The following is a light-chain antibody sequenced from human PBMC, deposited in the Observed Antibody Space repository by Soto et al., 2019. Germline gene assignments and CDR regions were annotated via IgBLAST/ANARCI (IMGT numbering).Light chain of an antibody. CDR3: YSYAGNGAWV. Sequence: QSVLTQPASVSGSPGQSITISCSGSSGDVGNYDLVSWYQQIPGKAPQLMIFEVSRRPSRVSDRFSGSKSGNTASLTISGLQAEDEGDFYCYSYAGNGAWVFGGGTKVTVL. CDR2: EVS. J-gene: IGLJ3*02. CDR1: SGDVGNYDL. V-gene: IGLV2-23*02.